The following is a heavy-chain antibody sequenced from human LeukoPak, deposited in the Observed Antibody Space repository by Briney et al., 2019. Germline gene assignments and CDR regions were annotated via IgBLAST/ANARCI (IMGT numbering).Heavy chain of an antibody. Sequence: KASETLSLTCTVSGGSISSSSYYWGWIRQPPGKGLEWIGSIYYSGSTYYNPSLKSRVTISVDTSKNQFSLKLSSVTAADTAVYYCARRSRVKSSGYTWGIYYYYYMDVWGKGTTVTISS. V-gene: IGHV4-39*01. CDR1: GGSISSSSYY. D-gene: IGHD3-22*01. CDR2: IYYSGST. J-gene: IGHJ6*03. CDR3: ARRSRVKSSGYTWGIYYYYYMDV.